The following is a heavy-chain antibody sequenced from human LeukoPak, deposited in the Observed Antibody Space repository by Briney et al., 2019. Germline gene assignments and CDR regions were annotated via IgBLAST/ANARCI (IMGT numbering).Heavy chain of an antibody. Sequence: PGGSLRLSCTGSRFNFSIYAMHWVRQPPGKGLEWVAAISTDGRNTYYINSVKGRFTISRDNSKNTVFLQMNSLTKEDTAMYYCARDYDTLGGWFDYWGQGTLVTVSS. CDR2: ISTDGRNT. J-gene: IGHJ4*02. V-gene: IGHV3-30*04. CDR1: RFNFSIYA. CDR3: ARDYDTLGGWFDY. D-gene: IGHD2-15*01.